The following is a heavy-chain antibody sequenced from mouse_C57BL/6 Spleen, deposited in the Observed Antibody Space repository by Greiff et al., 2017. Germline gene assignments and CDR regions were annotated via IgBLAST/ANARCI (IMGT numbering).Heavy chain of an antibody. J-gene: IGHJ4*01. CDR1: GYTFTSYW. Sequence: QVHVKQPGAELVKPGASVKLSCKASGYTFTSYWMHWVKQRPGQGLEWIGMIHPNSGSTNYNEKFKSKATLTVDKSSSTAYMQLSSLTSEDSAVYYCARSGKAMDYWGQGTSVTVSS. CDR2: IHPNSGST. CDR3: ARSGKAMDY. V-gene: IGHV1-64*01.